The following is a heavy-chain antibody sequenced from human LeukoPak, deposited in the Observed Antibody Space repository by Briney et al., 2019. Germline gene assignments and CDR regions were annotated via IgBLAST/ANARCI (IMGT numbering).Heavy chain of an antibody. CDR1: GFTFRDYP. D-gene: IGHD4-23*01. Sequence: GGSLRLSCSASGFTFRDYPIHWVRQAPGKGLEWVSATSTSGDSTYYADSVKGRFSISRDNSKNTLYLHMNSLRAEDTAVYYCAKGYGGNRPLDYWGQGTLVTVSS. CDR2: TSTSGDST. J-gene: IGHJ4*02. CDR3: AKGYGGNRPLDY. V-gene: IGHV3-23*01.